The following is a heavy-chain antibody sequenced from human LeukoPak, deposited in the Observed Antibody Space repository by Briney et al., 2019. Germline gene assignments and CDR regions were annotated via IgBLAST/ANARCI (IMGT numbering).Heavy chain of an antibody. J-gene: IGHJ1*01. V-gene: IGHV4-59*01. CDR2: IYYSGST. D-gene: IGHD5-24*01. CDR1: GGSISSYY. Sequence: PSETLSLTCTVSGGSISSYYWSWIRQPPGKGLEWIGYIYYSGSTNYNPSLKSRVTISVDTSKNQFSLKLSSVTAADTAVYYCARDDGRDGYNYFQHWGQGTLVTASS. CDR3: ARDDGRDGYNYFQH.